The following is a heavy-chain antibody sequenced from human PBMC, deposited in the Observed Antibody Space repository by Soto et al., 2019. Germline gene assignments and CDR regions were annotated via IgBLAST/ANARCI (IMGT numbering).Heavy chain of an antibody. CDR1: GYTFTGYY. D-gene: IGHD3-10*01. CDR2: INPNSGGT. CDR3: ARGMNPGSGSYSGYYYYYGMDV. V-gene: IGHV1-2*04. Sequence: ASVKVSCKASGYTFTGYYMHWVRQAPGQGLEWMGWINPNSGGTNYAQKFQGWVTMTRDTSISTAYMELSRLRSDDTAVYYCARGMNPGSGSYSGYYYYYGMDVWGQRTTVTGSS. J-gene: IGHJ6*02.